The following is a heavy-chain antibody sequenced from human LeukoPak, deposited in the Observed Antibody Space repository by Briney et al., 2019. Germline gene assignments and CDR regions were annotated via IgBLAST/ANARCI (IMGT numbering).Heavy chain of an antibody. CDR3: ARDSYYDSSGYSDY. V-gene: IGHV1-18*01. D-gene: IGHD3-22*01. CDR1: GYTFTSHG. Sequence: ASVKVSCKASGYTFTSHGIGWVRQAPGQGLEWIGWISGYNGNTKYAQKVQGRVTMTTDTSTSTAYMELRSLRSDDTAVYYCARDSYYDSSGYSDYWGQGTLVTVSS. J-gene: IGHJ4*02. CDR2: ISGYNGNT.